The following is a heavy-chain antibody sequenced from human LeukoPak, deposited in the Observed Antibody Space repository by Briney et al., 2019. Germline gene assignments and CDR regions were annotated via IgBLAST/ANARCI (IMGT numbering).Heavy chain of an antibody. CDR3: ARGNNYQDY. D-gene: IGHD1-1*01. Sequence: PSETLSLTCTVSGGSISSYYWSWIRQPPGKGLEWIGYIYYSENTNYNPSLKSRVTISVDTSKNQFSLELSSVTAADTAMYYCARGNNYQDYWGQGTLVTVSS. CDR1: GGSISSYY. J-gene: IGHJ4*02. CDR2: IYYSENT. V-gene: IGHV4-59*01.